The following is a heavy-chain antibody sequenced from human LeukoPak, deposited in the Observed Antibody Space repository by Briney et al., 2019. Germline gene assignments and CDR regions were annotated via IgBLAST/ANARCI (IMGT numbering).Heavy chain of an antibody. CDR3: AKGVVVAPDVTPFDY. Sequence: GGPLRLSCAVSGLTFNNYAMNWVRQAPGKGLEWVSGISGRGASKYYADSVKGRFTISRDNSKNTLYLQMNSLGAEDTAVYYCAKGVVVAPDVTPFDYWGQGTLVTVSS. D-gene: IGHD2-2*01. V-gene: IGHV3-23*01. CDR2: ISGRGASK. CDR1: GLTFNNYA. J-gene: IGHJ4*02.